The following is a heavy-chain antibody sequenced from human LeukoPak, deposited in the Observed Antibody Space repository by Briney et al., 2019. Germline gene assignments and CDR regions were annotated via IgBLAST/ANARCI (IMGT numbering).Heavy chain of an antibody. CDR2: ISTGGGST. Sequence: GGSLRLSCAASGFTFSSYGMSWVRQAPGKGLEWVSAISTGGGSTYYADSVKGRFTISRDNSKNTLYLQMNSLRVEDTAVYYCSRPAGETPWFDPWGQGTLVTVSS. V-gene: IGHV3-23*01. D-gene: IGHD4-23*01. CDR3: SRPAGETPWFDP. J-gene: IGHJ5*02. CDR1: GFTFSSYG.